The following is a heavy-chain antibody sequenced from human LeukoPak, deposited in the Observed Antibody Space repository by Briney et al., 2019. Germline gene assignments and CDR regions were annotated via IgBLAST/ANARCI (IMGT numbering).Heavy chain of an antibody. V-gene: IGHV1-69*04. CDR2: IIPILGIA. J-gene: IGHJ6*02. D-gene: IGHD3-10*01. CDR1: GGTFSSYA. CDR3: ARGSGYGSGSYYRGYYYYYGMDV. Sequence: GSSVKVSCKASGGTFSSYAISWVRQAPGQGLEWMGRIIPILGIANYAQKFQGRVTITADKSTGTAYMELSSLRSEDTAVYYCARGSGYGSGSYYRGYYYYYGMDVWGQGTTVTVSS.